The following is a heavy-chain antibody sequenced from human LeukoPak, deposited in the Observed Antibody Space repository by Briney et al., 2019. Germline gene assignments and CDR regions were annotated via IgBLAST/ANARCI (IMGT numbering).Heavy chain of an antibody. D-gene: IGHD1-26*01. CDR2: ISARGGST. V-gene: IGHV3-23*01. Sequence: GGSLSLFCAVSGLTYRSSAMRWVRKVPGRGVEWVSSISARGGSTYYADSVSGRFTISRDNTNNTLYVQMNSLRHEDTAVYYCAKDQRWESPHYLDSWGQGTLVTVSS. CDR3: AKDQRWESPHYLDS. J-gene: IGHJ4*02. CDR1: GLTYRSSA.